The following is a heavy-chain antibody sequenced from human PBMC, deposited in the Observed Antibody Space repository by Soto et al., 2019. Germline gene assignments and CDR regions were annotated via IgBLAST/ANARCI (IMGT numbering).Heavy chain of an antibody. CDR3: AKVGYSGYGSFDY. CDR2: ISGSGGST. CDR1: GFTFSSYA. V-gene: IGHV3-23*01. Sequence: GGSLRLSCAAFGFTFSSYAMSWVRQAPGKGLEWVSAISGSGGSTYYADSVKGRFTISRDNSKNTLYLQMNSLRAEDTAVYYCAKVGYSGYGSFDYWGQGTLVTVSS. J-gene: IGHJ4*02. D-gene: IGHD5-12*01.